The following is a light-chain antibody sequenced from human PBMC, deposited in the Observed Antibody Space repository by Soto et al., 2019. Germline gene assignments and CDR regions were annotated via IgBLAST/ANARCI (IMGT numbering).Light chain of an antibody. J-gene: IGLJ2*01. CDR2: DNN. V-gene: IGLV1-51*01. CDR3: GTWDSSLSAL. CDR1: SSNIGNNY. Sequence: QSVLTQPPSVSAAPGQKVTISCSGSSSNIGNNYVSWYQQLPGTAPKLLIFDNNRRPSGIPDRFSGSKSGTSATLGITGLQTRDEADYYCGTWDSSLSALFGGGTKVTVL.